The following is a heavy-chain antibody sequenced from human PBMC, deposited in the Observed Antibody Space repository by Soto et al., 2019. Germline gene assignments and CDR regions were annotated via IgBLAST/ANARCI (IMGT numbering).Heavy chain of an antibody. Sequence: ASVKVSCKASGYTFTSYGISWVRQAPGQGLEWMGLINAYNGNTSYAQKFQGRVTMTTDTSTSTVYMELSSPRSEDTAVYYCARNLDLDYSGVGYWGQGTLVTVSS. CDR1: GYTFTSYG. J-gene: IGHJ4*02. CDR2: INAYNGNT. D-gene: IGHD4-4*01. V-gene: IGHV1-18*01. CDR3: ARNLDLDYSGVGY.